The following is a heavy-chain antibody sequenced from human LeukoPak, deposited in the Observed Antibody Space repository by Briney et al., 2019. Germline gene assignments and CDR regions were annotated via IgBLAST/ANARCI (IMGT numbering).Heavy chain of an antibody. CDR1: GFTVSSNF. D-gene: IGHD6-19*01. V-gene: IGHV3-66*01. Sequence: GGSLRLSCAASGFTVSSNFMSWVHQARGKGLEWVSVVYTGDNTYYYADSVKGRFTISRDNSKNTLYLQMNSLRAEDTAVYYCARDDSSGFFDYWGQGTLVTVSS. CDR2: VYTGDNT. CDR3: ARDDSSGFFDY. J-gene: IGHJ4*02.